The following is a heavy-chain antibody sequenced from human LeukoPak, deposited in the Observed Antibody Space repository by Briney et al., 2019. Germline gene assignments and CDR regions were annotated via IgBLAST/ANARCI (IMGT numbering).Heavy chain of an antibody. Sequence: PSETLSLTCTVSGGSISSYYWSWVRQPPGKGLEWIEYIYYSGSTNYNPSLKSRVTISVDTSKNQFSLKLSSVTAADTAVYYCASLGADHYWGQGTLVTVSS. D-gene: IGHD1-26*01. J-gene: IGHJ4*02. CDR1: GGSISSYY. CDR2: IYYSGST. CDR3: ASLGADHY. V-gene: IGHV4-59*01.